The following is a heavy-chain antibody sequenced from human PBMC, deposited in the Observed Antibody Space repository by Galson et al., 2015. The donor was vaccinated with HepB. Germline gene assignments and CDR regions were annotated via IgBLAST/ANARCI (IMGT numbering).Heavy chain of an antibody. D-gene: IGHD3-10*02. J-gene: IGHJ3*02. CDR2: ISTNSGNT. CDR1: GYTFTRNG. CDR3: SSDVRYAFEM. V-gene: IGHV1-18*01. Sequence: SVKVSCKASGYTFTRNGISWVRQAPGQGLEWMGWISTNSGNTYYAQKFQDRLIMTTERSTSTAYMELRNLTSDDTAFYCCSSDVRYAFEMWGQGTMVAVS.